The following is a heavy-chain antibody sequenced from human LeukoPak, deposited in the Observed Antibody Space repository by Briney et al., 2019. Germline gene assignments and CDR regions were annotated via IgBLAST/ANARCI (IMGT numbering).Heavy chain of an antibody. CDR1: GFTFSGSA. Sequence: GRSLRLSCAASGFTFSGSAMHWVRQASGKGLEWVGRIRSKANSYATAYAASVNGRFTISRDDSMNTAYLQMNSLKTEDTAVYYCTRHGSRWEHDYWGQGTLVTVSS. CDR3: TRHGSRWEHDY. D-gene: IGHD1-26*01. V-gene: IGHV3-73*01. J-gene: IGHJ4*02. CDR2: IRSKANSYAT.